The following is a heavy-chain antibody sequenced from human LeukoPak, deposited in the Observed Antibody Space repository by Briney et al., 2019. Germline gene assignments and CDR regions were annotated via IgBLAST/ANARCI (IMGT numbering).Heavy chain of an antibody. D-gene: IGHD3-10*01. Sequence: SVKVSCKASGGTFITYALGWVRQAPGQGLEWMGRIIPILGIANYAQKFQGRVTITADKSTSTAYMELSSLRSEDTAVYYCAFSENYYGSGSYYTRYYYYGMDVWGQGTTVTVSS. CDR2: IIPILGIA. V-gene: IGHV1-69*04. CDR3: AFSENYYGSGSYYTRYYYYGMDV. CDR1: GGTFITYA. J-gene: IGHJ6*02.